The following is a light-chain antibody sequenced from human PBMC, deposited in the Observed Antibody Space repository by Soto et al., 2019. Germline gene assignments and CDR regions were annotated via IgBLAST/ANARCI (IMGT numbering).Light chain of an antibody. J-gene: IGKJ1*01. CDR1: QGIGSN. Sequence: EIQLTQSPSSLSASVGDRVTLTCRASQGIGSNLAWYQQKPGKAPKLLIYTASTWHSGVPSRFSGSGSGTEFTLTISSLQPEDFATYYCQQLDNYPRTFGQGTKVEIK. CDR2: TAS. CDR3: QQLDNYPRT. V-gene: IGKV1-9*01.